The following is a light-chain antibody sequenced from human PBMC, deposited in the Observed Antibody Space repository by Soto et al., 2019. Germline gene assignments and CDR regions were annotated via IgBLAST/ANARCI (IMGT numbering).Light chain of an antibody. J-gene: IGKJ1*01. V-gene: IGKV3-20*01. CDR2: DVS. CDR1: QTIVSNY. Sequence: EIVLTQSPGTLSLSPGERATLSCRASQTIVSNYLAWYQQRPGQAPRLLISDVSTRATGIPDRFSGSGSGTDFTLTISRLEPEDFAVYYCQQYDTSPRTFGQGTKVDIK. CDR3: QQYDTSPRT.